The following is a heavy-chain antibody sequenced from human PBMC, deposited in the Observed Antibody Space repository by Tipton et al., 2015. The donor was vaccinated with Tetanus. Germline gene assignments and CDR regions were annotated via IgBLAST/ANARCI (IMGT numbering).Heavy chain of an antibody. D-gene: IGHD5-24*01. Sequence: TLSLTCTVSGGSISSYYWTWIRQPPGRGLEWIGYVHYSGSTNYSPSLRSRVGISLDTSKNQFSLKPTSVTAADTAIYYCARRNYPYYFDYWGQGILVTVSS. CDR1: GGSISSYY. J-gene: IGHJ4*02. CDR3: ARRNYPYYFDY. V-gene: IGHV4-59*08. CDR2: VHYSGST.